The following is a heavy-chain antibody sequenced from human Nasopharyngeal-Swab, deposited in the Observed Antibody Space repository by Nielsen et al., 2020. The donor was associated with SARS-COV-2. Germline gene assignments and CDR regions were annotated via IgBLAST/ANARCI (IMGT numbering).Heavy chain of an antibody. Sequence: GASLKISCAASGLTFSSYAMSWVRQAPGKGLEWVASITSRGDRTYYGDSVKGRFTIFRENYKNTLYLQLNSLRAEDTARYYCARFSRCDDDCPSDYWDQGTLVTVSS. CDR3: ARFSRCDDDCPSDY. CDR1: GLTFSSYA. CDR2: ITSRGDRT. V-gene: IGHV3-23*01. J-gene: IGHJ4*02. D-gene: IGHD2-21*02.